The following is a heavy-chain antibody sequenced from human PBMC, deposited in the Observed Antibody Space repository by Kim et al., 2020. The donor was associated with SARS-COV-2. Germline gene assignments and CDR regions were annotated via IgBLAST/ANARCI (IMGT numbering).Heavy chain of an antibody. V-gene: IGHV4-39*01. CDR3: ARHLRNWYFDL. J-gene: IGHJ2*01. Sequence: YYTPSLTGRVTISVDTSKKQFSLRLSSVTAADAAVYYCARHLRNWYFDLWGRGTLVTVSS.